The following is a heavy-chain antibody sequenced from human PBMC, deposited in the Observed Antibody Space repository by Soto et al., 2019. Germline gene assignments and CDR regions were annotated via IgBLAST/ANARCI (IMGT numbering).Heavy chain of an antibody. V-gene: IGHV4-4*07. CDR1: GVSVRSYT. J-gene: IGHJ4*02. CDR2: VFSSVSA. Sequence: TLSLTCIVSGVSVRSYTWSWVRQPANKGLEWIGRVFSSVSATYNPSLKSRVSISMDTPENRISLRLDSVTAADAGVYFCARDGMTTGDTWGPGTLVTVSS. D-gene: IGHD1-1*01. CDR3: ARDGMTTGDT.